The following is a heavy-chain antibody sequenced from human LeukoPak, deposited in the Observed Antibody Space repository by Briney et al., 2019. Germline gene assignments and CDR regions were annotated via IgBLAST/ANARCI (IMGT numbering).Heavy chain of an antibody. CDR3: ARQMLEILTTYGMDV. J-gene: IGHJ6*02. CDR2: IIPIFATA. V-gene: IGHV1-69*01. Sequence: GASVKVSCKASGGTFSSYAISWVRQAPGQGLEWMGGIIPIFATANYAQKFQGRVTITADESTSTAYMELSSLRSEDTAVYYCARQMLEILTTYGMDVWGQGTTVTVSS. CDR1: GGTFSSYA. D-gene: IGHD3-9*01.